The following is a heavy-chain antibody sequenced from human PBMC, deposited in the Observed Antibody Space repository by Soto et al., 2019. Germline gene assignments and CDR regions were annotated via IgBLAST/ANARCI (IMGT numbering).Heavy chain of an antibody. Sequence: SVKVSCKASRVAFSKFIVTWVRQAPGLGLEWVGGIIPIFGTANYAQKFQGRVTITADESTSTSYMEVNNLRSEDTAVYYCAKVKYSSPMGYYYGMDVWGQGTTVTVSS. CDR3: AKVKYSSPMGYYYGMDV. CDR2: IIPIFGTA. D-gene: IGHD3-22*01. CDR1: RVAFSKFI. J-gene: IGHJ6*02. V-gene: IGHV1-69*13.